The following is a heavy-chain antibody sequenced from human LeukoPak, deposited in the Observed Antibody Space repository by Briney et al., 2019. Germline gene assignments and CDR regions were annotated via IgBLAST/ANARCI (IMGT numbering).Heavy chain of an antibody. D-gene: IGHD6-19*01. V-gene: IGHV4-59*01. Sequence: TSETLSLTCTVSGVSISSYYWSWIRQPPGKGLEWIGYIYYSGSTNYNPSLKSRVTISVDTSKNQLSLKLSSVTAADTAVYYCARVGQWLAFDYWGQGTLVTVSS. CDR3: ARVGQWLAFDY. CDR1: GVSISSYY. J-gene: IGHJ4*02. CDR2: IYYSGST.